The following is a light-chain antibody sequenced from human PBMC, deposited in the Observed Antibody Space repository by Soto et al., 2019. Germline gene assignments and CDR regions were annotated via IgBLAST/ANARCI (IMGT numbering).Light chain of an antibody. CDR3: QQYNNWPLT. CDR2: DAM. J-gene: IGKJ4*01. CDR1: ESVGSN. V-gene: IGKV3-15*01. Sequence: EIAMTQSPATLSVSPGARATVSCRASESVGSNLAWYQQRPGQAPRLLIYDAMTRAAGIPARFSGSGSGTEFTLTVSSLQSEDFAVYSCQQYNNWPLTFGGGTKVEI.